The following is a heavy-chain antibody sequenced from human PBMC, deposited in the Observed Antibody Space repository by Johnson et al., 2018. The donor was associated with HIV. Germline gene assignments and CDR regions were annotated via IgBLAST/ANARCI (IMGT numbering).Heavy chain of an antibody. CDR2: ISSSGSTI. D-gene: IGHD3-22*01. J-gene: IGHJ3*02. CDR3: AKGQSRGYSVDAFDI. Sequence: QMLLVESGGGLVKPGGSLRLSCAASGFIFSDYCMSWIRQAPGKGLEWVSYISSSGSTIYYADSVKGRFTISRDNAKNSLYLQMNSLRAEDTALYYCAKGQSRGYSVDAFDIWGQGTMVTVSS. V-gene: IGHV3-11*01. CDR1: GFIFSDYC.